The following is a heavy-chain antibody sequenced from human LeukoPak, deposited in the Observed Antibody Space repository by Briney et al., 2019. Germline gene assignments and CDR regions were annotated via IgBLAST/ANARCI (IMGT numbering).Heavy chain of an antibody. CDR3: ARQRDYDYYYMDV. Sequence: SETLSLTCTVSGGSISSYYWSWIRQPPGKGLEWIGYIYYSGSTKYNPSLKSRVTISVDTSKNQFSLKLSSVTAADTAVYYCARQRDYDYYYMDVWGKGTTVIVSS. CDR2: IYYSGST. V-gene: IGHV4-59*08. J-gene: IGHJ6*03. CDR1: GGSISSYY.